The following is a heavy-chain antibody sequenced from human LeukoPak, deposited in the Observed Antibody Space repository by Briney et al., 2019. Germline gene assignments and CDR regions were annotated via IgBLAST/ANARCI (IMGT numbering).Heavy chain of an antibody. V-gene: IGHV3-23*01. CDR3: ARGSRYCSSTSCYSFDY. CDR2: ISGSGDGT. Sequence: GASLRLSCAASEFTFSSYSMSWVRQAPGKGLEWVSGISGSGDGTYYADSVKGRFTISRDNAKNSLYLQMNSLRAEDTAVYYCARGSRYCSSTSCYSFDYWGQGTLVTVSS. J-gene: IGHJ4*02. D-gene: IGHD2-2*02. CDR1: EFTFSSYS.